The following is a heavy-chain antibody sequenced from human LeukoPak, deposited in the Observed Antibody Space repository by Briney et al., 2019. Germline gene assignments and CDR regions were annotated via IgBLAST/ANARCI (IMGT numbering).Heavy chain of an antibody. Sequence: PGGSLRLSCAASGLTFSTYSFNCVRQAPGRGLEWVSSISSTGPYLYYAASVMGRFTISRDNAKNSLYLQMNSLRTEDTAVYYCARHPLSRLTEWLVDDWGQGTLVTVSS. J-gene: IGHJ4*02. CDR1: GLTFSTYS. CDR2: ISSTGPYL. CDR3: ARHPLSRLTEWLVDD. V-gene: IGHV3-21*01. D-gene: IGHD3-3*01.